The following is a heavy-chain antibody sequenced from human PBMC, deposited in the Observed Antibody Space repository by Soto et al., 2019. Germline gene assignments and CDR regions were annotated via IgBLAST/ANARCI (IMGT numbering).Heavy chain of an antibody. CDR3: ARDSDLDY. CDR1: GSTFSDSA. V-gene: IGHV3-13*01. Sequence: GGSLRLSCAASGSTFSDSAMHWVRLASGKGLEWVSTIATTGDTYYPGSVKGRFTISRENAKNSLYLQMNSLRAGDTAVYYCARDSDLDYWGQGTLVTVSS. J-gene: IGHJ4*02. D-gene: IGHD6-25*01. CDR2: IATTGDT.